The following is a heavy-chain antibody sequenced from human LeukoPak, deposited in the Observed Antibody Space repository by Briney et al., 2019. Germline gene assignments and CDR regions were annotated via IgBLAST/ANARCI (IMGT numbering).Heavy chain of an antibody. Sequence: PGGSLRLSCAASGFTFSSYEMNWVRQAPGKGLEWVADIKQDGSDQNYEDSVRGRFTISRDNDKSSLYLQMNSLRVEDTALYFCARDSTGWQADSFDSWGQGTMVTVSS. CDR1: GFTFSSYE. V-gene: IGHV3-7*01. CDR2: IKQDGSDQ. J-gene: IGHJ3*02. CDR3: ARDSTGWQADSFDS. D-gene: IGHD2-8*02.